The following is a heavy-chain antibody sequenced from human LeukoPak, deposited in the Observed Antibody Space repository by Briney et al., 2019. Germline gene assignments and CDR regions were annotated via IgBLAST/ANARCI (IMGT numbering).Heavy chain of an antibody. Sequence: GGSLRLSCAASGNYWMHWVRQAPGKGLVWVSHINSDGSWTSYADSVKGRFTISKDNAKNTVYLQMNSLRAEDTAVYYCAKTAGDFWSGYLVDYWGQGTLVTVSS. D-gene: IGHD3-3*01. CDR3: AKTAGDFWSGYLVDY. J-gene: IGHJ4*02. CDR2: INSDGSWT. CDR1: GNYW. V-gene: IGHV3-74*01.